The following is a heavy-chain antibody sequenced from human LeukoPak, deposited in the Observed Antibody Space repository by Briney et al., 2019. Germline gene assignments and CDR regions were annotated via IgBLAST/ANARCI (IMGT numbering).Heavy chain of an antibody. J-gene: IGHJ6*03. CDR3: ARQGGSSSPYYYYYMDV. V-gene: IGHV4-39*01. D-gene: IGHD6-13*01. CDR1: GGSISSSTYY. CDR2: IYYSGST. Sequence: TASETLSLTCTVSGGSISSSTYYWGWIRQPPGKGLEWIGSIYYSGSTYYNPSLKSRVTISVDTSKNQFSLKLSSVTAADTAVYYCARQGGSSSPYYYYYMDVWGKGTTVTVSS.